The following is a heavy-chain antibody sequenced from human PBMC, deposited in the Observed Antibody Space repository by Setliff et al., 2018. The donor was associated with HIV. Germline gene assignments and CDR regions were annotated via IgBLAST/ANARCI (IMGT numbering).Heavy chain of an antibody. CDR1: GGSISSSNYY. J-gene: IGHJ4*02. CDR2: IYYIGMT. CDR3: ARGRRRLNYYDSSGYYPGLFY. D-gene: IGHD3-22*01. Sequence: PSETLSLTCTVSGGSISSSNYYWGWIRQPPGKGLELIGSIYYIGMTSYNPSLESRVTISVDTSNNQFSLKLSSVTAADTAVYYCARGRRRLNYYDSSGYYPGLFYWGQGTLVTVSS. V-gene: IGHV4-39*01.